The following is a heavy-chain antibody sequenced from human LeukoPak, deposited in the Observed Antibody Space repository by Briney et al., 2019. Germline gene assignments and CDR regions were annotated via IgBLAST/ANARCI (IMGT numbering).Heavy chain of an antibody. CDR1: GGSFSGYY. J-gene: IGHJ4*02. V-gene: IGHV4-34*01. CDR2: INHSGST. Sequence: SETLSLTCAVYGGSFSGYYWSWIRQPPGKGLEWIGEINHSGSTNYNPSLKSRVTISVDTSKNQFSLKLSSVTAADTAVYYCARENDSSSSGGYFDYWGQGTLVTVSS. D-gene: IGHD6-6*01. CDR3: ARENDSSSSGGYFDY.